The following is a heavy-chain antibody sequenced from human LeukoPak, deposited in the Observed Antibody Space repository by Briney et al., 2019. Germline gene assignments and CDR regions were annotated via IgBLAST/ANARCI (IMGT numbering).Heavy chain of an antibody. CDR3: AREGSTSHSDH. J-gene: IGHJ4*02. CDR1: GFTFSSYW. V-gene: IGHV3-7*01. CDR2: IKQGGSDK. D-gene: IGHD2-2*01. Sequence: GGSLRLSCAASGFTFSSYWMSWVRQAPGKGLEWVANIKQGGSDKYYVNSVKGRFTISRNNAKNSLCLQMNSLRVEDTAVYYCAREGSTSHSDHWGQGTLVTVSS.